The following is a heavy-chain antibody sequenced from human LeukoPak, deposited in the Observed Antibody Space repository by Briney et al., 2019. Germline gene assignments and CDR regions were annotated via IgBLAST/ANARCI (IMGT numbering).Heavy chain of an antibody. CDR3: ARVVVVPAAIFSDY. V-gene: IGHV3-48*01. J-gene: IGHJ4*02. CDR2: ISSSSSTR. D-gene: IGHD2-2*01. CDR1: GFTFTSYS. Sequence: GRSLRLSCAASGFTFTSYSMNWVRQAPGKGLEWVSYISSSSSTRYYADSVKGRFTISRDNAKNSLYLQMNSLRAEDTAVYYCARVVVVPAAIFSDYWGQGTLVTVSS.